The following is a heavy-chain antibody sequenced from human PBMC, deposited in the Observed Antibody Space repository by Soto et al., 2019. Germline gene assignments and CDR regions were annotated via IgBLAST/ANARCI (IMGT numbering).Heavy chain of an antibody. CDR3: ARVPNPFRLKIGYHDAFDF. J-gene: IGHJ3*01. V-gene: IGHV6-1*01. CDR2: TYYRSKWYN. D-gene: IGHD6-25*01. CDR1: GDSVSSNSAA. Sequence: PSQTLSLTCAISGDSVSSNSAAWNWIRQSPSRGLEWLGRTYYRSKWYNDYAVSVKSRITINPDTSKNQFSLQLNSVTPEDTAVYYCARVPNPFRLKIGYHDAFDFWGQGTRVTVSS.